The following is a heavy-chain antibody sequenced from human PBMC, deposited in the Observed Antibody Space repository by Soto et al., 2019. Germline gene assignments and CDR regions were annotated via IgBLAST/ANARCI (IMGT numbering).Heavy chain of an antibody. D-gene: IGHD3-3*01. CDR2: ISSRGSTI. J-gene: IGHJ4*02. Sequence: QVQLVESGGGLVKPGGSLRLSCAASGFTFSDYYMSWIRQAPGKGLEWVSYISSRGSTIYYADSVKGRFTISRDNAKNSRYLKMNSLRAEDAAVYSCARVANHPYYDCWSGYFDYWGQGTLVTVSA. CDR1: GFTFSDYY. CDR3: ARVANHPYYDCWSGYFDY. V-gene: IGHV3-11*01.